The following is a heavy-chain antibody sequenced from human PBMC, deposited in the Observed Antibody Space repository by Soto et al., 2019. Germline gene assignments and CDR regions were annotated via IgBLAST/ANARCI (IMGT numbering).Heavy chain of an antibody. V-gene: IGHV3-43*01. Sequence: GGSLRLSCAASGFTFDDYTMHWVRQAPGKGLEWVSLISWDGGSTYYADSVKGRFTISRDNSKNSLYLQMNSLRTEDTALYYCAKDIGLTEYYFDYWGQGTLVTVPS. CDR3: AKDIGLTEYYFDY. J-gene: IGHJ4*02. D-gene: IGHD7-27*01. CDR1: GFTFDDYT. CDR2: ISWDGGST.